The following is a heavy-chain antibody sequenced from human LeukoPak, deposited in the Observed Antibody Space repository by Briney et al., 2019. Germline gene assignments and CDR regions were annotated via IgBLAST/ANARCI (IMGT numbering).Heavy chain of an antibody. Sequence: GGSLRLSCAASGFTFDDYAMHWVRHAPGKGLEWVSLISWDGGSTYYADSVKGRFTISRDNSKNSLYLQMNSLRAEDTALYYCAKDMYDYVWGSYRNYYYYYYMDVWGKGTTVTVSS. D-gene: IGHD3-16*02. CDR1: GFTFDDYA. V-gene: IGHV3-43D*03. CDR3: AKDMYDYVWGSYRNYYYYYYMDV. CDR2: ISWDGGST. J-gene: IGHJ6*03.